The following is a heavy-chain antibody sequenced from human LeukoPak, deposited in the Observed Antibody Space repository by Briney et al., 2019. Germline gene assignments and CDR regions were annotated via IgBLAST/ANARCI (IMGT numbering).Heavy chain of an antibody. CDR3: ARDPGVVAFHYFDY. D-gene: IGHD3-3*01. CDR1: GFTFSSHA. V-gene: IGHV3-23*01. CDR2: IGGSGGST. J-gene: IGHJ4*02. Sequence: GGSLRLSCAASGFTFSSHAMGWVRQAPGKGLEWVSAIGGSGGSTYYADSVKGRFTISRENSTNTLYLQMNSLRAEDTALYYCARDPGVVAFHYFDYWGQGTLVTVSS.